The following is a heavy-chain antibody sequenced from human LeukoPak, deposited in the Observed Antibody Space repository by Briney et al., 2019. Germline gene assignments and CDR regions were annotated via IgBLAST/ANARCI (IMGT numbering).Heavy chain of an antibody. CDR3: AKTYSSSWYPDY. J-gene: IGHJ4*02. Sequence: GGSLRLSCAASGFTFSSYAMSWVRQAPGKGLEWVSAISGSGGSTYYADSVKGRFTISRDNSKNTLYLQMNSLGAEDTAVYYCAKTYSSSWYPDYWGQGTLVTVSS. CDR1: GFTFSSYA. V-gene: IGHV3-23*01. D-gene: IGHD6-13*01. CDR2: ISGSGGST.